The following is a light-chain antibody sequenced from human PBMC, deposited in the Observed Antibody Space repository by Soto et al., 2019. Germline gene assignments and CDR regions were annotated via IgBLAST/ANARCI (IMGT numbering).Light chain of an antibody. CDR3: SSYAGSNNPVV. CDR1: SSDVGGYNY. V-gene: IGLV2-8*01. Sequence: QSALTQPPSASGSPGQSVTISCTGTSSDVGGYNYVSWYQQHPGKAPKVLIYEVSKRPSGVPDRFSGSKSGNTASLTVSGLQAEDEADYHRSSYAGSNNPVVFGGGTKLTVL. CDR2: EVS. J-gene: IGLJ2*01.